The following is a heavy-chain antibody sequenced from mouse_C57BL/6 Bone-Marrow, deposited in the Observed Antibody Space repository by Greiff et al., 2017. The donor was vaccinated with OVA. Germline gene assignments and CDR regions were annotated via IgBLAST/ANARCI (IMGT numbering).Heavy chain of an antibody. CDR3: AREEVITSMDY. J-gene: IGHJ4*01. D-gene: IGHD1-1*01. CDR2: IYPGDGDT. CDR1: GYAFSSSW. V-gene: IGHV1-82*01. Sequence: VQLQQSGPELVKPGASVKISCKASGYAFSSSWMNWVKQRPGKGLEWIGRIYPGDGDTNYNGKFKGKATLTADKSSSTANMQLSSLTSEDSAVYFCAREEVITSMDYWGQGTSVTVSS.